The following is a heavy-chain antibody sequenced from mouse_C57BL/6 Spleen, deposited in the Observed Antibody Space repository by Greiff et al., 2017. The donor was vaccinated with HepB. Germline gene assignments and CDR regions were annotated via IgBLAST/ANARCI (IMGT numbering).Heavy chain of an antibody. CDR1: GYTFTSYW. J-gene: IGHJ2*01. V-gene: IGHV1-74*01. Sequence: QVQLQQPGAELVKPGASVKVSCKASGYTFTSYWMHWVKQRPGQGLEWIGRIHPSDSDTNYNQKFKGKATLTVDKSSSTAYMQLSSLTSEDSAVYYCAPKLIYDYDGGYFDYWGQGTTLTVSS. D-gene: IGHD2-4*01. CDR3: APKLIYDYDGGYFDY. CDR2: IHPSDSDT.